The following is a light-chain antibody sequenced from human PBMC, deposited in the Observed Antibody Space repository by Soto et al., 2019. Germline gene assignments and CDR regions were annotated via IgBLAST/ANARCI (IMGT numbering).Light chain of an antibody. V-gene: IGLV2-8*01. CDR3: SSYAGSNNLV. CDR2: DVT. CDR1: SSDVGGYNY. Sequence: QLVLTQPPSASGSPGQSVTISCTGTSSDVGGYNYVSWYQQHPGKAPKLMVFDVTKRPSGVPDRFSGSKSGNTASLTVSGLQADDEADYYCSSYAGSNNLVFGGGTKLTVL. J-gene: IGLJ3*02.